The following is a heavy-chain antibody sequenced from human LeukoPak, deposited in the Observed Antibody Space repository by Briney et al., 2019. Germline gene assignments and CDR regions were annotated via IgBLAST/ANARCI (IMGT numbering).Heavy chain of an antibody. D-gene: IGHD6-13*01. Sequence: ASVKVSCKASGYTFTGYYMHWVRQAPGQGLEWMGRINPNSGGTNYAQKFQGRVTMTRDTSISTAYMVLSRLRSDDTAVYYCARDPSSSWGYNWFDPWGQGTLVTVSS. J-gene: IGHJ5*02. CDR1: GYTFTGYY. CDR2: INPNSGGT. CDR3: ARDPSSSWGYNWFDP. V-gene: IGHV1-2*06.